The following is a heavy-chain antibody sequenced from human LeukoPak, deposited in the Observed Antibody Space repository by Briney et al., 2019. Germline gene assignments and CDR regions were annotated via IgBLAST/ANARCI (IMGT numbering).Heavy chain of an antibody. J-gene: IGHJ4*02. CDR2: ISGSGGST. CDR1: GFTFSSYA. Sequence: GGSLRLSCAASGFTFSSYAMSWVRQAPGKGLEWVSAISGSGGSTYYADPVKGRFTISRDNSKNTLYLQMNSLRAEDTAVYYCAKADIGPITMVRGVIIESAYFDYWGQGTLVTVSS. CDR3: AKADIGPITMVRGVIIESAYFDY. V-gene: IGHV3-23*01. D-gene: IGHD3-10*01.